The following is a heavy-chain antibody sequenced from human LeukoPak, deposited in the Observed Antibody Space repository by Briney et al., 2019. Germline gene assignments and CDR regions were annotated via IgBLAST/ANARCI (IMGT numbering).Heavy chain of an antibody. Sequence: PSETLSLTCAVYGGSFSGYYWSWIRQPPGKGLEWIGEINHSGSTNYNPSPKSRVTISVDTSKNQFSLKLSSVTAADTAVYYCARTTGFWSGYYPYYFDYWGQGTLVTVSS. D-gene: IGHD3-3*01. CDR3: ARTTGFWSGYYPYYFDY. J-gene: IGHJ4*02. CDR1: GGSFSGYY. CDR2: INHSGST. V-gene: IGHV4-34*01.